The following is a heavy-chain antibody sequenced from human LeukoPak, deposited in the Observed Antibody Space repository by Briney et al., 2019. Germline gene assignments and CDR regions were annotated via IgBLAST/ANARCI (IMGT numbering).Heavy chain of an antibody. CDR2: INWNGGST. CDR1: GFTFDDYG. D-gene: IGHD6-19*01. J-gene: IGHJ4*02. V-gene: IGHV3-20*04. Sequence: GGSLRLSCAASGFTFDDYGMSWVRQAPGKGLKWVSGINWNGGSTVYADSVKGRFTISRDNAKNSLYLQMNSLRAEDTALYYCARDTILGMAGNFDYGGQGTLVTVSA. CDR3: ARDTILGMAGNFDY.